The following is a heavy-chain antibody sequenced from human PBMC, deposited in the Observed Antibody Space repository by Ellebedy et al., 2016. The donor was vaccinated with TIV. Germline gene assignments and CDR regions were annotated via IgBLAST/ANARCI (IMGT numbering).Heavy chain of an antibody. CDR1: GFTFSSFS. J-gene: IGHJ3*02. Sequence: GESLKISCAASGFTFSSFSMNWVRQAPGKGLEYISYITSSSTSIYYADSVRGRFTISRDNAKNSLYLQMNSLRDEDTAVYYCARDIIFGVIWGQGTMVTVSS. CDR2: ITSSSTSI. D-gene: IGHD3/OR15-3a*01. V-gene: IGHV3-48*02. CDR3: ARDIIFGVI.